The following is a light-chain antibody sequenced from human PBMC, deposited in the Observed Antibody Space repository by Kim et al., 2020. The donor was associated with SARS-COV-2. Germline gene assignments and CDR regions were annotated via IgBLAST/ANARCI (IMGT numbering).Light chain of an antibody. V-gene: IGLV3-19*01. Sequence: VSLGQKGSITCQGDSLRSYYATWYQQKPGQAPIVVIYGKNNRPSGIPDRFSGSSSGDTASLTITGTQAGDEADYYCNSRGSNDNVLFGGGTQLTVL. J-gene: IGLJ2*01. CDR3: NSRGSNDNVL. CDR1: SLRSYY. CDR2: GKN.